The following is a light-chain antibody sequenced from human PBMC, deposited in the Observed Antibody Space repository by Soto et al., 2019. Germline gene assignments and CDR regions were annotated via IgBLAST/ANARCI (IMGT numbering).Light chain of an antibody. CDR3: QQSYSTPLFT. Sequence: DIQMTQSPSSLSASVGVRVTITCRASQSISSYLNWYQQKPGKAPKLLIYAASNLQSGVPSRFSGSGSGTDFTLTISSLQPEDFATYYCQQSYSTPLFTFGPGTKVDIK. CDR2: AAS. CDR1: QSISSY. J-gene: IGKJ3*01. V-gene: IGKV1-39*01.